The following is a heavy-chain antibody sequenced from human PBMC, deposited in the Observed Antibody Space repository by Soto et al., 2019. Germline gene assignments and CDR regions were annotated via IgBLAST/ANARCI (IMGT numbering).Heavy chain of an antibody. J-gene: IGHJ6*03. CDR3: ARDTRVGDFYYYYYYMDV. Sequence: PSETLSLTCAVYGGSFSGYYWSWIRQPPGKGLEWIGEINHSGSTNYNPSLKSRVTISVDTSKNQFSLKLSSVTAADTAVYYCARDTRVGDFYYYYYYMDVWGKGTTVTVSS. V-gene: IGHV4-34*01. CDR1: GGSFSGYY. CDR2: INHSGST. D-gene: IGHD3-3*01.